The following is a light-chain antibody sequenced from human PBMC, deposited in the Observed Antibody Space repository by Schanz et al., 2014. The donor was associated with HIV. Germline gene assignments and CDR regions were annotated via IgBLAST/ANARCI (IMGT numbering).Light chain of an antibody. J-gene: IGKJ5*01. V-gene: IGKV3D-15*01. CDR3: QQYNDWPPIT. CDR2: DTS. CDR1: QSVSSSY. Sequence: EIVLTQSPGTLSLSPGERATLSCRASQSVSSSYLAWYQQIPGQAPRLLIYDTSTRATGIPDRFSGSGSGTEFTLTISSLQSEDFAVYYCQQYNDWPPITFGQGTRLEIK.